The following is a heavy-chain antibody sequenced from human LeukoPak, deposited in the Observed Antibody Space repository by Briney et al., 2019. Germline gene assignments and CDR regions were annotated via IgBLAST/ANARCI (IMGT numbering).Heavy chain of an antibody. CDR2: INTDGRTI. Sequence: GGSLRLSCAASGFTFSRYWMHWVRQAPGKGLVWVSRINTDGRTITYADSVRGRFTISRDNAKNTLYLQMNSLRAEDTAVYYCVRSAFLTTEFYFDYWGHGTLVTVSS. CDR1: GFTFSRYW. J-gene: IGHJ4*01. D-gene: IGHD4-11*01. V-gene: IGHV3-74*01. CDR3: VRSAFLTTEFYFDY.